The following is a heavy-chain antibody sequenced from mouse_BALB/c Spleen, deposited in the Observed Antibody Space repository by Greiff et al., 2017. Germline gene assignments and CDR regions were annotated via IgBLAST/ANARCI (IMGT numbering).Heavy chain of an antibody. V-gene: IGHV3-6*02. Sequence: ESGPGLVKPSQSLSLTCSVTGYSITSGYYWHWIRQFPGNKLEWMGYISYDGSNNYNPSLKNRISITRDTSKNQFFLKLNSVTTEDTATYYCASGDGYYAMDYWGQGTSVTVSS. D-gene: IGHD2-3*01. CDR3: ASGDGYYAMDY. CDR2: ISYDGSN. CDR1: GYSITSGYY. J-gene: IGHJ4*01.